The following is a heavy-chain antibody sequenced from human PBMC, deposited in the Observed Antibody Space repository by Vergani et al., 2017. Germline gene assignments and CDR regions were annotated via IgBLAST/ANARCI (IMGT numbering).Heavy chain of an antibody. CDR2: IRSKAYGGTT. CDR1: GFTFGDYA. CDR3: TRARWLASYYYYYGMDV. V-gene: IGHV3-49*03. J-gene: IGHJ6*02. Sequence: EVQLVESGGGLVQPGGSLRLSCTASGFTFGDYAMSWFRQAPGKGLEWVGFIRSKAYGGTTEYAASVKGRFTISRDDSKSIAYLQMNSLKTEDTAVYYCTRARWLASYYYYYGMDVWGQGTTVTVSS. D-gene: IGHD6-19*01.